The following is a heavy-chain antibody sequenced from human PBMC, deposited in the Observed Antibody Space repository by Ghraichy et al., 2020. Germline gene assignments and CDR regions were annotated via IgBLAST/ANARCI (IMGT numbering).Heavy chain of an antibody. J-gene: IGHJ4*02. CDR1: GFTFNNYW. CDR2: IKLDGNEK. CDR3: ARDVPFKAFDY. Sequence: GGSLRLSCAASGFTFNNYWMTWVRQAPGKGLEWVANIKLDGNEKYYVDSVKGRFTISRDNAKKSLYLQMNSLRAEDTAVYYCARDVPFKAFDYWGLGTLVTVSS. V-gene: IGHV3-7*03.